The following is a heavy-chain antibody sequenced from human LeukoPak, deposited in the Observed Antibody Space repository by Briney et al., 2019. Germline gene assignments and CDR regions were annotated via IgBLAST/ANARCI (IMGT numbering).Heavy chain of an antibody. V-gene: IGHV3-7*01. J-gene: IGHJ4*02. CDR1: GFTFSCYW. CDR3: ARYRHLGY. CDR2: INQNGGEK. Sequence: PGGAPGLSRANSGFTFSCYWVKWVRPASGKGLEWVANINQNGGEKYYVGSVKGRFTISRDNGKNSLYLQMNSLRAEDTAVYYCARYRHLGYWGQGTLVTVSS.